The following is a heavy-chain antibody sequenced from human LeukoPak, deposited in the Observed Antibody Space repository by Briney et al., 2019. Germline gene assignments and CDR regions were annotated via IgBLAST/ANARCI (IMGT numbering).Heavy chain of an antibody. Sequence: ASVKVSCKASGYTFTGYYMHWVRQAPGQGLEWMGWISPYSGGTTYAQNFQGRVTMTRDTSISTAYMELSSLTSDDTAVYYCAGKSGYTYSFDYWGQGALVTVSS. CDR3: AGKSGYTYSFDY. CDR2: ISPYSGGT. CDR1: GYTFTGYY. D-gene: IGHD5-18*01. J-gene: IGHJ4*02. V-gene: IGHV1-2*02.